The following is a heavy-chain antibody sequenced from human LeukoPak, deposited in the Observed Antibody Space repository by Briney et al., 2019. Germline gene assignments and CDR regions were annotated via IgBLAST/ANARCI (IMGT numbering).Heavy chain of an antibody. CDR1: GFTFSTYN. CDR3: AREKLSFFDSSGYFDY. D-gene: IGHD3-22*01. V-gene: IGHV3-48*04. Sequence: GGSLRLSCAASGFTFSTYNMNWVRQAPGKGLEWVSFISSSGSAIHYADSVRGRFTISRDNAKNSLYLQMSRLRAEDTAVYYCAREKLSFFDSSGYFDYWGQGTLVTVSS. CDR2: ISSSGSAI. J-gene: IGHJ4*02.